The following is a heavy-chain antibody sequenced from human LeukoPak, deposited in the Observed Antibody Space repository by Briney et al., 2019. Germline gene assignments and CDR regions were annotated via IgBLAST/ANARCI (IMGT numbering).Heavy chain of an antibody. Sequence: GGSLRLSCAASGFTFSSYAVSWVRQAPGKGLEWVSAISGSGGSTYYADSVKGRFTISRDNSKNTLYLQMNSLRAEDTAVYYCAKDPGSWVSACDYWGQGTLVTVSS. CDR3: AKDPGSWVSACDY. CDR1: GFTFSSYA. CDR2: ISGSGGST. D-gene: IGHD2-8*01. V-gene: IGHV3-23*01. J-gene: IGHJ4*02.